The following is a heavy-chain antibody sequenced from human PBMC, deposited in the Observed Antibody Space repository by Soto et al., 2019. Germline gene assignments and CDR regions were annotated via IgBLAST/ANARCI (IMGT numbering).Heavy chain of an antibody. Sequence: GGSLRLSCAASGFTFTRYSMDWVRQAPGKGLEWVSSISSTTNYIYYGDSMKGRFTISRDNAKNSLYLEMNSLRAEDTAVYYCARESEDLTSNFDYWGQGALVTVS. V-gene: IGHV3-21*06. J-gene: IGHJ4*02. CDR2: ISSTTNYI. CDR3: ARESEDLTSNFDY. CDR1: GFTFTRYS.